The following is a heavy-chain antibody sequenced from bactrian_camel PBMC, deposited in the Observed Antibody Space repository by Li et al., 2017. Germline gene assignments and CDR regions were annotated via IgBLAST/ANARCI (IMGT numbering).Heavy chain of an antibody. CDR2: ISVDGAT. Sequence: HVQLVESGGGSVQAGGSLRLSCLASGITFDDPDMGWYRQVPGGDCELVSTISVDGATYYADSVKGRFTASLDAATNTLSLQMNDLKPEDTAMYYCAAEGISWGGGYCDESEYKNWGQGTQVTVS. J-gene: IGHJ4*01. V-gene: IGHV3S55*01. D-gene: IGHD2*01. CDR1: GITFDDPD. CDR3: AAEGISWGGGYCDESEYKN.